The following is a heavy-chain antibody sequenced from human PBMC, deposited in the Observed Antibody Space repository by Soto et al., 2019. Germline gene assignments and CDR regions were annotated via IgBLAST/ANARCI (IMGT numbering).Heavy chain of an antibody. J-gene: IGHJ6*02. CDR2: ISYDGSNK. V-gene: IGHV3-30*18. CDR1: GFTFSSYG. D-gene: IGHD3-10*01. CDR3: AKDQGFGPPNYYYYYGMDV. Sequence: QVQLVESGGGVVQPGRSLRLSCAASGFTFSSYGMHWVRQAPGKGLEWGAVISYDGSNKYYADSVKGRFTISRDNSKNTLYLQMNSLRAEDTAVYYCAKDQGFGPPNYYYYYGMDVWGQGTTVTVSS.